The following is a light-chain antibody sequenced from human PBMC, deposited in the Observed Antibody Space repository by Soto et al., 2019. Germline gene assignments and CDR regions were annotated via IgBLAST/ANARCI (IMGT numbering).Light chain of an antibody. CDR2: DVS. CDR3: CSYAGSYTYV. J-gene: IGLJ1*01. CDR1: SSDVGGYNY. V-gene: IGLV2-11*01. Sequence: QSALTQPRSVSGSPGQSVTISCTGTSSDVGGYNYVSWYQQHPGKAPKLIIYDVSKRPSGVPDRFSGSKSGNMASLTISGLQAEYEADYYCCSYAGSYTYVFGTGTKLTVL.